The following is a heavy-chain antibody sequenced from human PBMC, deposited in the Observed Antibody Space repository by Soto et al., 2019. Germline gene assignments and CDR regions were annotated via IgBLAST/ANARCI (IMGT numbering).Heavy chain of an antibody. CDR2: ISWNSGSI. Sequence: GGSLRLSCAASGFTFDDYAMHWVRQAPGKGLEWVSGISWNSGSIGYADSVKGRFTISRDNAKNSLYLQMNSLRAEDTALYYCAKGPRHRLHLGELSLLDAFDIWGQGTMVTVSS. CDR3: AKGPRHRLHLGELSLLDAFDI. V-gene: IGHV3-9*01. D-gene: IGHD3-16*02. J-gene: IGHJ3*02. CDR1: GFTFDDYA.